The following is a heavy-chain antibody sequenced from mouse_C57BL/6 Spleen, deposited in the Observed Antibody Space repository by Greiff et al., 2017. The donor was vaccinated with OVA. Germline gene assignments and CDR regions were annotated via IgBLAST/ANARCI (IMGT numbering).Heavy chain of an antibody. J-gene: IGHJ3*01. D-gene: IGHD2-4*01. CDR3: ARGDYDYDGSWFAY. Sequence: QVQLQQPGAELVKPGASVKMSCKASGYTFTSYWLTWVKQRPGQGLEWIGDIYPGSGSTNYNEKFKSKATLTVDTSSSTAYMQLSSLTSEDSAVYYCARGDYDYDGSWFAYWGQGTLVTVSA. CDR2: IYPGSGST. V-gene: IGHV1-55*01. CDR1: GYTFTSYW.